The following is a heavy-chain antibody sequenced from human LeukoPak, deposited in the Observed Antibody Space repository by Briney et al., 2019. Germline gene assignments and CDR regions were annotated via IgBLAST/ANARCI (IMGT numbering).Heavy chain of an antibody. D-gene: IGHD3-22*01. Sequence: GGSLRLSCAASGFTFSSHWMRWVRQAPGKGLEWVANINLDGSEKYYVDSVKGRFTISRDNAKNSLYLQMNSLRAEDTAVYFCAREGVVVGMEGFDYWGQGTLVTVSS. J-gene: IGHJ4*02. CDR3: AREGVVVGMEGFDY. CDR2: INLDGSEK. V-gene: IGHV3-7*01. CDR1: GFTFSSHW.